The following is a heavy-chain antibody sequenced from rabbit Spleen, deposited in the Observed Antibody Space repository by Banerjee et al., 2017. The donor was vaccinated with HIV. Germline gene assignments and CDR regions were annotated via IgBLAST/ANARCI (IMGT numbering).Heavy chain of an antibody. CDR2: IDTGSSGFT. J-gene: IGHJ6*01. CDR1: GVSFISSSY. CDR3: ARDTSSSFSSYGMDL. Sequence: QSLEESGGDLVKPGASLTLTCTASGVSFISSSYMCWVRRAPGKGLEWIACIDTGSSGFTYYASWAKGRFTISKTSSTTVTLQMTRLTAADTATYFCARDTSSSFSSYGMDLWGPGTLVTVS. D-gene: IGHD1-1*01. V-gene: IGHV1S40*01.